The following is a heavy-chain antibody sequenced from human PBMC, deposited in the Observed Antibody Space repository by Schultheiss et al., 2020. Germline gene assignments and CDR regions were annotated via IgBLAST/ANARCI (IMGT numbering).Heavy chain of an antibody. CDR1: GFTFSSYG. D-gene: IGHD4-17*01. CDR2: IWYDGSNK. V-gene: IGHV3-30*02. J-gene: IGHJ6*02. Sequence: GGSLRLSCAASGFTFSSYGMHWVRQAPGKGLEWVAVIWYDGSNKYYADSVKGRFTISRDNSKNTLYLQMNSLRAEDTAVYYCAKDRGLDQDHDYGDPRSYYYYYGMDVWGQGTTVNVYS. CDR3: AKDRGLDQDHDYGDPRSYYYYYGMDV.